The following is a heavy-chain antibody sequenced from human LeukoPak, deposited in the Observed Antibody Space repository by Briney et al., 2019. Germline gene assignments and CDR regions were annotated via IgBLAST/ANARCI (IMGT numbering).Heavy chain of an antibody. D-gene: IGHD2-15*01. CDR2: ISYDGSSK. CDR3: ASDRDIVVVVADPATFDY. J-gene: IGHJ4*02. Sequence: GGSLRLSCAASGFTFSSYAMHWVRQAPGKGLEWVAVISYDGSSKYYADSVKGRFTISRDNSKNTLYLQMNSLRAEDTAVYYCASDRDIVVVVADPATFDYWGQGTLVTVSS. CDR1: GFTFSSYA. V-gene: IGHV3-30*04.